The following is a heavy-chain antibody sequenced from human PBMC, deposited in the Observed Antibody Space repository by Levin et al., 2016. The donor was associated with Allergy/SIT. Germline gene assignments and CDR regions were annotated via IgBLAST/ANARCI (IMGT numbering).Heavy chain of an antibody. Sequence: GESLKISCKGSGYSFTSYWIGWVRQMPGKGLEWMGIIYPGDSDTKYSPSFQGQVTISADRSIGTAYLQWSSLKASDTAIYYCARVRGGYPFTSAAFDYWGQGTLVTVSS. CDR3: ARVRGGYPFTSAAFDY. V-gene: IGHV5-51*01. CDR1: GYSFTSYW. CDR2: IYPGDSDT. J-gene: IGHJ4*02. D-gene: IGHD3-16*01.